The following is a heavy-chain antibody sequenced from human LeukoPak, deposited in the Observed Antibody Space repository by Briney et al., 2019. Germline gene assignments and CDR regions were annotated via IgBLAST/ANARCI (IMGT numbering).Heavy chain of an antibody. Sequence: GGSLRLSCAASGFTFSSFEMSWVRQAPGRGLGWVSGISGSGGGTYYADSVKGRFAISRDNSKNTLSLQMNSLRAEDTAVYYCAFGAKGDYFDYRGQGTLVTVSS. CDR1: GFTFSSFE. D-gene: IGHD1-26*01. J-gene: IGHJ4*02. V-gene: IGHV3-23*01. CDR2: ISGSGGGT. CDR3: AFGAKGDYFDY.